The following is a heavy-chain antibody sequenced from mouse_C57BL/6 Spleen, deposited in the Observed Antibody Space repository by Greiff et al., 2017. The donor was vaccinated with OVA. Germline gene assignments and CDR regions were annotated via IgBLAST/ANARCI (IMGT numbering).Heavy chain of an antibody. CDR1: GYTFTDYN. CDR3: ARGGWPPGYFDY. CDR2: INPNNGGT. D-gene: IGHD1-1*02. Sequence: EVQLQQSGPELVKPGASVKMSCKASGYTFTDYNMHWVKQSHGKSLEWIGYINPNNGGTSYNQKFKGKATLTVNKSSSTAYMELRSLTSEDSAVYYCARGGWPPGYFDYWGQGTTLTVSS. V-gene: IGHV1-22*01. J-gene: IGHJ2*01.